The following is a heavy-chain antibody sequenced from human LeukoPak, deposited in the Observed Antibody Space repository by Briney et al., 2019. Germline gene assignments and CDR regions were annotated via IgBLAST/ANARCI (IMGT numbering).Heavy chain of an antibody. CDR1: GYTFTSYA. Sequence: ASVKVSCKASGYTFTSYAMNWVRQAPGQGLEWMGWINTNTGNPTYAQGFTGRFVFSLDTSVSTAYLQISSLKAEDTAVYYCATDSYYYDSSGYPAAFDIWGQGTMVTVSS. D-gene: IGHD3-22*01. CDR2: INTNTGNP. CDR3: ATDSYYYDSSGYPAAFDI. V-gene: IGHV7-4-1*02. J-gene: IGHJ3*02.